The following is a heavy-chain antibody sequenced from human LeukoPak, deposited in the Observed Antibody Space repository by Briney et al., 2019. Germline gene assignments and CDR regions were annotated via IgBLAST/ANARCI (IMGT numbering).Heavy chain of an antibody. CDR2: ISGSGGST. CDR1: GFTFSSYA. Sequence: GGSLRLSCAASGFTFSSYAMSWVRQAPGKGLEWVSAISGSGGSTYYADSVKGRFTISRDNSKNTLYLQMNSLRAEDTAVYYCAKAGYSSSWSRKYYFDYWGQGTLVTVPS. J-gene: IGHJ4*02. V-gene: IGHV3-23*01. D-gene: IGHD6-13*01. CDR3: AKAGYSSSWSRKYYFDY.